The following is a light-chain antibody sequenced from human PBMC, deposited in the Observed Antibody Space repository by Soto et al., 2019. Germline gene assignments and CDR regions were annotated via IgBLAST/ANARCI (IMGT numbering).Light chain of an antibody. CDR2: EVS. V-gene: IGLV2-14*01. Sequence: QPASVSGSPGQSITISCTGTSSDVGGYNYVSWYQQHPGKAPKLMIYEVSNRPSGVSNRFSGSKSGNTASLTISGLQAEDEADYYCSSYTSSSTQVFGTGTKVTVL. CDR3: SSYTSSSTQV. CDR1: SSDVGGYNY. J-gene: IGLJ1*01.